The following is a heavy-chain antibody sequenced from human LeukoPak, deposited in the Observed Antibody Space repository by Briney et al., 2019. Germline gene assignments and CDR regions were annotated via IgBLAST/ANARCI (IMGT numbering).Heavy chain of an antibody. CDR2: IYYSGTT. CDR1: GGSISSYY. Sequence: SETLSLTCTVSGGSISSYYWSWIRQPPGKGLEWIGYIYYSGTTNYNPSLKSRVTISVDTSKNQFSLKLTSVTAADTAVYYCARVSWFPGTSYYYMDVWGKGTTVTVSS. D-gene: IGHD1-1*01. J-gene: IGHJ6*03. V-gene: IGHV4-59*01. CDR3: ARVSWFPGTSYYYMDV.